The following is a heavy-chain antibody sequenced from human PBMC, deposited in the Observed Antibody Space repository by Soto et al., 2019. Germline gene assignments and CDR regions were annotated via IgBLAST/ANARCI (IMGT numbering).Heavy chain of an antibody. J-gene: IGHJ3*02. CDR3: ARDPPGHDAFGI. CDR1: GYTFSGYY. V-gene: IGHV1-18*04. Sequence: ASVKGSCKASGYTFSGYYIHWLRQAPGQGLEWMGWISAYNGNTNYAQKLQGRVTMTTDASTSTAYMELRSLRSDDTAVYYCARDPPGHDAFGIWGQGTMVTVSS. CDR2: ISAYNGNT.